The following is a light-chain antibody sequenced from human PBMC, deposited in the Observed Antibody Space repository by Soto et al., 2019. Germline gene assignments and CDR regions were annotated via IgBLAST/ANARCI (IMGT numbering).Light chain of an antibody. CDR1: SIDVGGFDF. Sequence: QSVLTQPPSASGAPGQSVTIACTGTSIDVGGFDFVSWYQQHPGEAPKLMIFEANKRPSGVPDRFSGSRSGSTASLTVSGLQADDEADYYCSSYAGRNNVIFGGGTTLTVL. CDR3: SSYAGRNNVI. CDR2: EAN. V-gene: IGLV2-8*01. J-gene: IGLJ2*01.